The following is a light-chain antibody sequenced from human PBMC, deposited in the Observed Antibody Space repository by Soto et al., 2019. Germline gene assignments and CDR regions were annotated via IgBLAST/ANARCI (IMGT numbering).Light chain of an antibody. J-gene: IGLJ1*01. CDR2: NNN. Sequence: HSGLDEPPCRYGEPGTVAPISCSGSRSNIGSNTVNWYQQLPGTAPKLLIYNNNQRPSGVPDRISGSKSGTSASLAIGGLQSEDEADYYCATWDDSLHGFYVFRPGTKVPV. V-gene: IGLV1-44*01. CDR1: RSNIGSNT. CDR3: ATWDDSLHGFYV.